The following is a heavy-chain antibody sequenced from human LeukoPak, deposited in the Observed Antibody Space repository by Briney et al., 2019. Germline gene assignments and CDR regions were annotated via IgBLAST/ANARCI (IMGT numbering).Heavy chain of an antibody. CDR1: GGSISSSSYY. J-gene: IGHJ3*02. D-gene: IGHD4-11*01. CDR2: INHSGST. CDR3: ARAARTTYDDFDI. V-gene: IGHV4-39*07. Sequence: PSETLSLTCTVSGGSISSSSYYWGWIRQPPGKGLEWIEEINHSGSTNYNPSLKSRVTISVDTSKNQFSLKLSSVTAADTAVYYCARAARTTYDDFDIWGQGTMVTVSS.